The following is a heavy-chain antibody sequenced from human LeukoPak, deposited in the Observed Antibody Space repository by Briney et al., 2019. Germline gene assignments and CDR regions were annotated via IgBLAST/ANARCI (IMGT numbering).Heavy chain of an antibody. D-gene: IGHD5-24*01. CDR3: AKTRDGYYLD. CDR1: GFTFSSYW. J-gene: IGHJ4*02. V-gene: IGHV3-74*01. Sequence: QAGGSLRLSCAASGFTFSSYWMHWVRQAPGKGLVWVSRINSDGRSTSYADSVKGRFTISRDNAENTLYLQMNSLRAEDTAVYYCAKTRDGYYLDWGQGTLVTVSS. CDR2: INSDGRST.